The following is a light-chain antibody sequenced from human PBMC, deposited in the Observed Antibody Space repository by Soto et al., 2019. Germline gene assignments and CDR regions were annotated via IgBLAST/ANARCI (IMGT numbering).Light chain of an antibody. J-gene: IGKJ1*01. CDR2: GAS. V-gene: IGKV3-20*01. CDR3: PQSYSSPTT. Sequence: VKQSLGAVSLSTGERATLSCRASQSVSNNYLAWYQQKPGQAPRLLIYGASNRATGIPDRFSGSGSGTDFTLTISRLEPEDFATYYCPQSYSSPTTFGQGTMVAIK. CDR1: QSVSNNY.